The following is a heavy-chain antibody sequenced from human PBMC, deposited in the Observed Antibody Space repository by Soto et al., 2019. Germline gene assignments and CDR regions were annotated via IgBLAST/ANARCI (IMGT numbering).Heavy chain of an antibody. D-gene: IGHD6-19*01. Sequence: QVQLVESGGGVVQPGRSLRLSCAASGFTFSSFGMHWVRQAPGKGLEWVAAISHDERSKYYADSMKGRFSISRDNSKNTLFLQMNSLRDEDTALYYCAPGVSGWKFDYWGQGTLVTVSS. V-gene: IGHV3-30*03. CDR1: GFTFSSFG. CDR3: APGVSGWKFDY. CDR2: ISHDERSK. J-gene: IGHJ4*02.